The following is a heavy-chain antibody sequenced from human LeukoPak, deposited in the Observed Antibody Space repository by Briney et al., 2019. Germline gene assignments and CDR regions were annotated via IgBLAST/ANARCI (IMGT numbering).Heavy chain of an antibody. Sequence: SETLSLTCTVAGGSISSGSYYWSWIRQPAGKGLEWIGRIYTSGSTNYTASLKSRVTISVDTSKNQFSLKLSSVTAADTAVYYCARGDYYDSSGYLGGNGAFDIWGQGTMVTVSS. J-gene: IGHJ3*02. CDR2: IYTSGST. V-gene: IGHV4-61*02. CDR3: ARGDYYDSSGYLGGNGAFDI. D-gene: IGHD3-22*01. CDR1: GGSISSGSYY.